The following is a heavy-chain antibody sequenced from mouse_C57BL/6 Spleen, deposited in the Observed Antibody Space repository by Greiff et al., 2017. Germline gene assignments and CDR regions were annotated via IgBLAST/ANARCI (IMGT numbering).Heavy chain of an antibody. CDR3: ARSAYYYGSSYYFDY. Sequence: EVQLQQSGPELVKPGASVKISCKASGYTFTDSYMNWVKQSHGKSLEWIGDINPNNGGTSYNQKFKGKATLTVDKSSSTAYMELRSLTSEDSAVYYCARSAYYYGSSYYFDYWGQGTTLTVSS. V-gene: IGHV1-26*01. CDR1: GYTFTDSY. CDR2: INPNNGGT. D-gene: IGHD1-1*01. J-gene: IGHJ2*01.